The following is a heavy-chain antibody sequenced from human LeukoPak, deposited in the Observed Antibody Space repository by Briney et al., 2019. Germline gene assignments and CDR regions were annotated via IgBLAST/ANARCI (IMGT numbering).Heavy chain of an antibody. V-gene: IGHV1-2*02. J-gene: IGHJ4*02. CDR3: ARVQYDFWSGYQAGFDY. CDR2: INPNSGGT. D-gene: IGHD3-3*01. Sequence: GASVKVSCKAFGYTFTGYYMHWVRQAPGQGLEWMGWINPNSGGTNYAQKFQGRVTMTRDTSISTAYMELSRLRSDDTAVYYCARVQYDFWSGYQAGFDYWGQGTLVTVSS. CDR1: GYTFTGYY.